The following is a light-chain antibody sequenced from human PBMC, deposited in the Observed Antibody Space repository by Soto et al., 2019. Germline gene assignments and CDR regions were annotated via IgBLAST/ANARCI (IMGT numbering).Light chain of an antibody. J-gene: IGLJ1*01. CDR1: ISDVGGYNY. CDR2: EVS. CDR3: SSYTSSSTIYV. V-gene: IGLV2-14*01. Sequence: QSVLTQPASLSGSPGQSITISCTGTISDVGGYNYVSWYQQHPGKAPKLMIYEVSNRPSGVSNRFPGSKSGNTASLAISGLQAEDEADYYCSSYTSSSTIYVFRTGTKVNV.